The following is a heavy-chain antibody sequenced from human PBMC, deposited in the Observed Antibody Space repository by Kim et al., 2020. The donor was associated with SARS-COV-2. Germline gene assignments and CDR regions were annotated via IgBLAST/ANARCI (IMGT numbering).Heavy chain of an antibody. J-gene: IGHJ4*02. Sequence: GGSLRLSCSASGFTFSSYAMHWVRQAPGKGLEYVSAIRSNGGSTYYADSVKGRFTISRDNSKNTLYLQMSSLRAEDTAVYHCVKGSSWPDYWGQGTLVTVSS. CDR2: IRSNGGST. CDR3: VKGSSWPDY. CDR1: GFTFSSYA. D-gene: IGHD6-13*01. V-gene: IGHV3-64D*09.